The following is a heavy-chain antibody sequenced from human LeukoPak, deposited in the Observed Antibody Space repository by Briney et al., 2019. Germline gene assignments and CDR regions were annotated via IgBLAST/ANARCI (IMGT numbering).Heavy chain of an antibody. J-gene: IGHJ4*02. CDR1: GFTFSSYA. D-gene: IGHD3-22*01. CDR3: AREYSYSITMIVVVAPFDY. CDR2: ISYDGSNK. Sequence: GGSLRLSCAASGFTFSSYAMHWVRQAPGKGLEWVAVISYDGSNKYYADSVKGRFTISRDNSKNTLYLQMNSLRAEDTAVYYCAREYSYSITMIVVVAPFDYWGQGTLVTVSS. V-gene: IGHV3-30*04.